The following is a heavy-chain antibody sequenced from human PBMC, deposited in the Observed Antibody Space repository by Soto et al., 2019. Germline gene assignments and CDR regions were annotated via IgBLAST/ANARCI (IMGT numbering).Heavy chain of an antibody. J-gene: IGHJ6*02. CDR1: GYSISNGYY. CDR2: IYHSGST. Sequence: PSETLSLTCAVSGYSISNGYYWGWIRQPPGKGLEWIGSIYHSGSTYYNPSLKSRVTISVDTSKNQFSLKLSSVTAADTAVYYCARDLVVVTAIGSPGTYYYYYYGMDVWGQGTTVTVSS. D-gene: IGHD2-21*02. CDR3: ARDLVVVTAIGSPGTYYYYYYGMDV. V-gene: IGHV4-38-2*02.